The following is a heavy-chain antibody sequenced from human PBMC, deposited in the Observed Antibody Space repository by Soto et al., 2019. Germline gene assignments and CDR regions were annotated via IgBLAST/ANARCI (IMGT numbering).Heavy chain of an antibody. CDR3: ESGPQYCGSYYPCWY. D-gene: IGHD1-26*01. CDR2: IIPIFGTA. Sequence: GASVKGSFKASGGTFSSYAISWVRQAPGQGLEWMGGIIPIFGTANYAQKFQGRVTITADESTSTAYMELSSLRSEDTAVYYCESGPQYCGSYYPCWYSGQGTLVTVSS. V-gene: IGHV1-69*13. CDR1: GGTFSSYA. J-gene: IGHJ4*02.